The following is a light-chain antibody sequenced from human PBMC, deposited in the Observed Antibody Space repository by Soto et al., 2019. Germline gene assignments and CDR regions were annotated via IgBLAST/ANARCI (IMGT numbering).Light chain of an antibody. J-gene: IGKJ2*01. CDR3: QQYNNWPPYT. V-gene: IGKV3-15*01. Sequence: ERVLTQSPATLSVSPGERATLSCRASQSVSSNLAWYQQKPGQAPRLLIYDASTRATGIPARFSGSGSGTEFTLTISSLQSEYFALYYCQQYNNWPPYTFGQGTKLEIK. CDR2: DAS. CDR1: QSVSSN.